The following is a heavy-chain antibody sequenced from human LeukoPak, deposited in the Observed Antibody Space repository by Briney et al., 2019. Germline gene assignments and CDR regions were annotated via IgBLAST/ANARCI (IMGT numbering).Heavy chain of an antibody. J-gene: IGHJ6*02. V-gene: IGHV3-33*01. D-gene: IGHD6-13*01. CDR3: ARDKIAAAGPKYYYYYYGTDV. CDR2: IWYDGSNK. CDR1: GFTLSSYG. Sequence: PGGSLRLSCAASGFTLSSYGMHWVRQAPGKGLEWVAVIWYDGSNKYYADSVKGRFTISRDNSKNTLYLQMNSLRAEDTAVYYCARDKIAAAGPKYYYYYYGTDVWGQGTTVTVSS.